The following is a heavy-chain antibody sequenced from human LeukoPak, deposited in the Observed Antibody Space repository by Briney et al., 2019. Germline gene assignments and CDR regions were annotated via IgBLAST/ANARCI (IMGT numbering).Heavy chain of an antibody. J-gene: IGHJ4*02. D-gene: IGHD6-13*01. CDR1: GGSVSSHRYY. CDR2: IYYSGST. Sequence: PSETLSLTCTVSGGSVSSHRYYWGWLRQPPGKGLEWIGSIYYSGSTYYNPSLKSRVTISVDTSKNQFSLKLSSVTAADTAVYYCARDQLVRGVDYWGQGTLVTVSS. CDR3: ARDQLVRGVDY. V-gene: IGHV4-39*07.